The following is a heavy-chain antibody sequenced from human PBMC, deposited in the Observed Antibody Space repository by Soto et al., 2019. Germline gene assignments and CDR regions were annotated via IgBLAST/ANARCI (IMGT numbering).Heavy chain of an antibody. CDR3: ARDWEYCSGGSCYFYPDAFDI. D-gene: IGHD2-15*01. J-gene: IGHJ3*02. Sequence: QVQLVQSGAEVKKPAASVKVSCKASGYTFTSYGISWVRQAPGQGLEWMGWISAYNGNTNYAQKLQGSVTMTTDTSTRAAYMELRSLRSDDTAVYYCARDWEYCSGGSCYFYPDAFDIWGQGTMVTVSS. V-gene: IGHV1-18*01. CDR1: GYTFTSYG. CDR2: ISAYNGNT.